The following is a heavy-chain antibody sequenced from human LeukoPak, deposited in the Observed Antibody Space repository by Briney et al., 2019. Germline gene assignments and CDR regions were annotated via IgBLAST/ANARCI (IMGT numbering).Heavy chain of an antibody. CDR1: GYTFTNFA. CDR3: ARDPNHYYDSSGYYGDY. CDR2: INTNTGNP. D-gene: IGHD3-22*01. Sequence: ASVKVSCKASGYTFTNFAMNWVRQAPGQGLEWMGWINTNTGNPTYAQGFTGRFVFSLDTSVSTAYPQISSLKAEDTAVYYCARDPNHYYDSSGYYGDYWGQGTLVTVSS. V-gene: IGHV7-4-1*02. J-gene: IGHJ4*02.